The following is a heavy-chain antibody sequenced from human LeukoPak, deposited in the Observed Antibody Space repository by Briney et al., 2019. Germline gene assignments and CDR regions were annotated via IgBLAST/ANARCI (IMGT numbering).Heavy chain of an antibody. V-gene: IGHV3-33*01. CDR1: GFTFSSYG. J-gene: IGHJ4*02. Sequence: GGSLRLSCAASGFTFSSYGMHWVRQAPGKGLEWVAIVWYDGSKKYYADSVKGRFTISRDNSKNTLYLQMNSLRAEDTAVYYCARHWETSSWYVDYWGQGTLVIVSS. CDR3: ARHWETSSWYVDY. CDR2: VWYDGSKK. D-gene: IGHD6-13*01.